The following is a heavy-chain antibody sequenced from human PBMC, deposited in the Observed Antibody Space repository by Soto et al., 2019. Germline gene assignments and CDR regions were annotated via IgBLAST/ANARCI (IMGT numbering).Heavy chain of an antibody. Sequence: ASVKVSCKASGYNFKTYSRHWVRQAPGQRFEWLGWINADNGDTQYSQRFQDRLAITRDTSATTAYMEMSSLTSGDTAIYYCVRVRRFDILTGYYNPFDYWGQG. J-gene: IGHJ4*02. CDR2: INADNGDT. CDR1: GYNFKTYS. V-gene: IGHV1-3*01. D-gene: IGHD3-9*01. CDR3: VRVRRFDILTGYYNPFDY.